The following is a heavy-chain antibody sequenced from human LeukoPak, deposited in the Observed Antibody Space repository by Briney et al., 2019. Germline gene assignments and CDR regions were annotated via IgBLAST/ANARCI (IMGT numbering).Heavy chain of an antibody. D-gene: IGHD1-26*01. J-gene: IGHJ4*02. V-gene: IGHV3-20*04. CDR1: GFTFDDYG. Sequence: GGSLRLSCAASGFTFDDYGMSWVRQAPGKGLEWVSGSNWNGGSTAYADSVKGRFTVSRDIAKSSLYLKMNSLRADDTAFYYCARGYRGSYWGYFDYWGQGIMVTVSS. CDR2: SNWNGGST. CDR3: ARGYRGSYWGYFDY.